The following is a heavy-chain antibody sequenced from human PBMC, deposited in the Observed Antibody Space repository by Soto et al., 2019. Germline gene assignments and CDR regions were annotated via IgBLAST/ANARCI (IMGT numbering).Heavy chain of an antibody. Sequence: EVQLVESGGGLVQPGRSLRLSCAASGFTFDDYAMHWVRQAPGKGLEWVSGISWNSGSIGYADSVKGRFTISRDNAKNSLYLQMTSLRAEDTALYYCAKETGMVRGVMGKDYYYYGMDVWGQGTTVTVSS. CDR3: AKETGMVRGVMGKDYYYYGMDV. CDR2: ISWNSGSI. V-gene: IGHV3-9*01. D-gene: IGHD3-10*01. J-gene: IGHJ6*02. CDR1: GFTFDDYA.